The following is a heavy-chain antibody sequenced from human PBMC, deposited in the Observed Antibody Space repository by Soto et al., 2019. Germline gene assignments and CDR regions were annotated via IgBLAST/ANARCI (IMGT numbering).Heavy chain of an antibody. J-gene: IGHJ6*02. D-gene: IGHD2-15*01. CDR1: GGTFSSYA. CDR2: IIPIFGTA. Sequence: QVQLVQSGAEVKKPGSSVKVSCKASGGTFSSYAISWVRQAPGQGLEWMGGIIPIFGTANYAQKFQGRVTITADKSTSTAYMELSGRRSEDTAVYYGARGPLPLLRPRDYSGMDVGGQGTPFTVSS. V-gene: IGHV1-69*06. CDR3: ARGPLPLLRPRDYSGMDV.